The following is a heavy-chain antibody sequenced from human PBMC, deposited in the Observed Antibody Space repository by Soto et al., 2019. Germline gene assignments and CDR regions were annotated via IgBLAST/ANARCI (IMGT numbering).Heavy chain of an antibody. CDR1: GGSISSGGYY. CDR3: ARDYDPARAFDI. V-gene: IGHV4-31*03. D-gene: IGHD3-3*01. J-gene: IGHJ3*02. CDR2: IYYSGST. Sequence: PSETLSLTSTVSGGSISSGGYYWSWIRQHPGKGLEWIGYIYYSGSTYYNPSLKSRVTISVDTSKNQFSLKLSSVTAADTAVYYCARDYDPARAFDIWGQGTMVTVSS.